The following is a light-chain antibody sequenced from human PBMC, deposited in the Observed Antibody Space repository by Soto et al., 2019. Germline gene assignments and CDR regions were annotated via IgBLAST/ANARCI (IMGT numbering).Light chain of an antibody. Sequence: PGERATLSCRTSQSVNTYLAWYQQKPGQSPRLLIYDASNRATGIPARFSGSGSGTDFTLTISRLEPEDFAVYYCQQYGPSPPYTFGQGTKLEFK. CDR2: DAS. V-gene: IGKV3-20*01. J-gene: IGKJ2*01. CDR3: QQYGPSPPYT. CDR1: QSVNTY.